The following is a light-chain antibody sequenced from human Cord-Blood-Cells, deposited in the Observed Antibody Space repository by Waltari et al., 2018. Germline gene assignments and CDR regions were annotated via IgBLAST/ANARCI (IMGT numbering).Light chain of an antibody. CDR2: EGS. Sequence: QSALTQPASVSGSPGQSITISCTGTSSDVGSYNLVSWYQQHPGQAPKLMIYEGSKRPSGVSNRFSGSKSGNTASLTISGLQAEDEADYYCCSYAGSSLWVFGGGTKLTVL. V-gene: IGLV2-23*01. J-gene: IGLJ3*02. CDR3: CSYAGSSLWV. CDR1: SSDVGSYNL.